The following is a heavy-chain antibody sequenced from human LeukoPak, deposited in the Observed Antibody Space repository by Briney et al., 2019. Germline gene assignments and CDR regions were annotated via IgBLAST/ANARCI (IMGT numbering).Heavy chain of an antibody. CDR3: VKHITSSWYGPSYYYNYYGMDV. D-gene: IGHD6-13*01. Sequence: QSGRSLILSCAASGFTFDDYAMHWVRQGPGKGLEWVSGISWNSDNIVYADSVKGRFTISRDNAKNSLYLQMYSLRAEDTALYYCVKHITSSWYGPSYYYNYYGMDVWGQGTTVTVSS. CDR1: GFTFDDYA. V-gene: IGHV3-9*01. CDR2: ISWNSDNI. J-gene: IGHJ6*02.